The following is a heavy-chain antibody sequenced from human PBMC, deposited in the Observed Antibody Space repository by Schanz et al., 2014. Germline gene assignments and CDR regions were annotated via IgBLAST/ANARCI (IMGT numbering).Heavy chain of an antibody. V-gene: IGHV4-4*07. CDR1: GGSISSYY. CDR3: ARLGGYVFDY. J-gene: IGHJ4*02. Sequence: QVQLQESGPGLVKPSETLSLTCTVSGGSISSYYWSWIRQPPGKGLEWIGRIHSSGSTDYNPSLKSRVTISVDTSKNQFSLRLRSVSVADTAVYYCARLGGYVFDYWGQGTLVTVSS. CDR2: IHSSGST. D-gene: IGHD3-22*01.